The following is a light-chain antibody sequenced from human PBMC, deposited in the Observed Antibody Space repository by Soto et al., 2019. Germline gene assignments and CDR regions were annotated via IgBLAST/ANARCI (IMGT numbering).Light chain of an antibody. CDR3: SSYTSSSTLGVL. CDR2: NVS. Sequence: QSALTQPASVSGSPGQSITISCTGTSSDVGGYNFVSWYQQYPGKAPKLMIYNVSNRPSGVSNRFSGSKSGITASLTISGLQAEDEADYYCSSYTSSSTLGVLFGGGTKLTVL. V-gene: IGLV2-14*01. CDR1: SSDVGGYNF. J-gene: IGLJ2*01.